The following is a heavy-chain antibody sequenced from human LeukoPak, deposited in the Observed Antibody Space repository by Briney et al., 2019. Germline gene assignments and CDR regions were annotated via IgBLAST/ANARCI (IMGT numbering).Heavy chain of an antibody. CDR3: ARDSGIDSSGYYLFDY. D-gene: IGHD3-22*01. J-gene: IGHJ4*02. CDR1: GYTFTSYD. CDR2: IIPILGIA. Sequence: ASAKVSCKASGYTFTSYDINWVRQAPGQGLEWMGRIIPILGIANYAQKFQGRVTITADKSTSTAYMELSSLRSEDTAVYYCARDSGIDSSGYYLFDYWGQGTLVTVSS. V-gene: IGHV1-69*04.